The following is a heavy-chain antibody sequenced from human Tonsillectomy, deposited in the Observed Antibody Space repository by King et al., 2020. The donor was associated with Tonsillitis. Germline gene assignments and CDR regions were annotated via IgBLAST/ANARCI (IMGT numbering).Heavy chain of an antibody. CDR1: GFTFSSYS. Sequence: QLVQSGGGLVQPGGSLRLSCAASGFTFSSYSMHWVRQAPGKGLEWVSYISSSSSTIYYADSVKGRFTISRDNAKNSLYLQMNSLRAEETAVYYCARESHTSSWYVTPFDYWGQGTLVTVSS. V-gene: IGHV3-48*01. D-gene: IGHD6-13*01. CDR2: ISSSSSTI. J-gene: IGHJ4*02. CDR3: ARESHTSSWYVTPFDY.